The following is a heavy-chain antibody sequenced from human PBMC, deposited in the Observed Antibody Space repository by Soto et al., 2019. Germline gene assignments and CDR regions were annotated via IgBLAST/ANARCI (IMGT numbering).Heavy chain of an antibody. J-gene: IGHJ4*02. CDR1: GFTFSSYG. V-gene: IGHV3-30*18. CDR3: AESSQYSNYAFDY. D-gene: IGHD4-4*01. CDR2: ISYDGSNK. Sequence: QVQLVESGGGVVQPGRSLRLSCAASGFTFSSYGMHWVRQAPGKGLEWVAVISYDGSNKYYADSVKGRFTISRDNSKNTLDLQMNGLRAEDTAVYYCAESSQYSNYAFDYWGQGTLVTVAS.